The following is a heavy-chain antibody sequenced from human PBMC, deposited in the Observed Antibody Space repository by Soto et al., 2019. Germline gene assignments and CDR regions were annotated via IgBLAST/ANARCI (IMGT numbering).Heavy chain of an antibody. Sequence: SETLSLTCTVSGGSVSSGSDYWSWIRQPPGKGLEWIGYIYYSGSTNYNPSLKSRVTISVDTSKNQFSLKLSSVTAADTAVYYCARARTTVIPGYYYYYGMDVWGQGTTVTVSS. CDR1: GGSVSSGSDY. V-gene: IGHV4-61*01. CDR3: ARARTTVIPGYYYYYGMDV. D-gene: IGHD4-4*01. J-gene: IGHJ6*02. CDR2: IYYSGST.